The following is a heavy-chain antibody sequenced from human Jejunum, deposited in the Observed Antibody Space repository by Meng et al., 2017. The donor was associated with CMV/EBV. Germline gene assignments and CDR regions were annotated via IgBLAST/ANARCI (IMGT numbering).Heavy chain of an antibody. D-gene: IGHD3-22*01. Sequence: SGGSISSYYWNWIRQPPGKGLEWIGYIYYIGSTNYNPSLKSRVTISLDTSKNQLSLKLSSVTAADTAVYYCARSRTDYDSRPQFDYWGQGILVTVSS. CDR2: IYYIGST. CDR1: GGSISSYY. J-gene: IGHJ4*02. CDR3: ARSRTDYDSRPQFDY. V-gene: IGHV4-59*01.